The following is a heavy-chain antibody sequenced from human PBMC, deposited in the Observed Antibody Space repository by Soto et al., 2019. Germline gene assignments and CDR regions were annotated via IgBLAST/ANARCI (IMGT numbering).Heavy chain of an antibody. CDR2: INPIGGST. Sequence: ASVKVSCKASGYTFTSYYMHWVRQAPGQGLEWMGIINPIGGSTSYAQKFQGRVNMTRDTSTSTVYMELSSLRSEDTAIYYCSRGYPPRDQLGNLPGAFWGQGTLVTVSS. V-gene: IGHV1-46*03. J-gene: IGHJ4*02. CDR3: SRGYPPRDQLGNLPGAF. D-gene: IGHD1-1*01. CDR1: GYTFTSYY.